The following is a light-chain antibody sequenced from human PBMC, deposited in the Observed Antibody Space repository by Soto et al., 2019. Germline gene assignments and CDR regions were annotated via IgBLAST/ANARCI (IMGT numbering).Light chain of an antibody. CDR2: GAS. V-gene: IGKV3-20*01. CDR1: QSVSSSD. CDR3: HRYGSSPT. Sequence: EIVLTQSPGTLSLSPGERVTLSCRASQSVSSSDLAWYQQKPGQAPRLLIYGASSRATGIPDRFSGSGSGTDFTLTISRLEPEDFAVYYCHRYGSSPTFGQGTRLEMK. J-gene: IGKJ5*01.